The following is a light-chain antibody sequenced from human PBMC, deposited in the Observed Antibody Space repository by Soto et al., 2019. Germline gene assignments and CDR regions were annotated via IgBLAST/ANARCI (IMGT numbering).Light chain of an antibody. CDR1: QGIRHY. CDR2: AAS. V-gene: IGKV1-6*01. Sequence: AIQMTQSPSSLSASVGDRVTITCRASQGIRHYLGWYQQKPGKAPKLLFYAASSLQSGVPSRFSGSGSCKNVTITISSLQPEDFATDYCLQDYNYPLTVGGESKMEIK. CDR3: LQDYNYPLT. J-gene: IGKJ4*01.